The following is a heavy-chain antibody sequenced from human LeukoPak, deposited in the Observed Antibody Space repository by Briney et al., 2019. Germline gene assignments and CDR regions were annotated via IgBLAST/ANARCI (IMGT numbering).Heavy chain of an antibody. Sequence: SETLSLTCTVSGGSISSYYGSWIRQPPGKGREWIGYIYYGGRTHYNPSLKSRGTISVDTSKNQCSMKMSSVTAADTAVYYCAREAPSSGCSWYFDLWGRGTLVTVSS. CDR2: IYYGGRT. CDR1: GGSISSYY. D-gene: IGHD6-19*01. CDR3: AREAPSSGCSWYFDL. J-gene: IGHJ2*01. V-gene: IGHV4-59*01.